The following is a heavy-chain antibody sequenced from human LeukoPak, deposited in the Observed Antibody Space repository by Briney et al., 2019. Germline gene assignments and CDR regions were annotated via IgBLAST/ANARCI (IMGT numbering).Heavy chain of an antibody. J-gene: IGHJ3*02. V-gene: IGHV4-31*03. CDR1: GVSIESRGYA. D-gene: IGHD3-3*01. CDR2: ISYSGDT. CDR3: ARDFLQTSSPDAFDI. Sequence: SQTLSLTCSVSGVSIESRGYAWTWIRQPPGKGLEWIGHISYSGDTDYKSSLKSRITISLDASKNQFSLKLTSVTAADTTVYFCARDFLQTSSPDAFDIWGQGTMVTVSS.